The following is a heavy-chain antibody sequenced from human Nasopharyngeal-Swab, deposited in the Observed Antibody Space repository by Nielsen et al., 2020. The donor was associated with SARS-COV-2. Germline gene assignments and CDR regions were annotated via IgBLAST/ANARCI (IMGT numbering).Heavy chain of an antibody. J-gene: IGHJ1*01. CDR2: VSRSSSRS. Sequence: VRQAPGKGLEWVAYVSRSSSRSYYADSVEGRFTISRDNPKNSLFLQMDSLRDEDTAVYFCVRDVVMVGATLDTWGQGTLVTVSS. V-gene: IGHV3-48*02. CDR3: VRDVVMVGATLDT. D-gene: IGHD1-26*01.